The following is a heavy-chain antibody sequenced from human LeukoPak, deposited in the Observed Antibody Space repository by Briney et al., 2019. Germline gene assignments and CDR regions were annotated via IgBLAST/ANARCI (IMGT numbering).Heavy chain of an antibody. D-gene: IGHD2-2*01. Sequence: PGGSLRLSCAASGFTFSSYGMHWVRQAPGKGLEWVAVIWYDGSNKYYADSVEGRFTISRDNSKNTLYLQMNSLRAEDTAVYYCARDICSSTSCYSYYYYYGMDVWGQGTTVTVSS. V-gene: IGHV3-33*01. J-gene: IGHJ6*02. CDR3: ARDICSSTSCYSYYYYYGMDV. CDR1: GFTFSSYG. CDR2: IWYDGSNK.